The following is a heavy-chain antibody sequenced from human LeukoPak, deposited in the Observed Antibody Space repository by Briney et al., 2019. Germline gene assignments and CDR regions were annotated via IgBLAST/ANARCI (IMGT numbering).Heavy chain of an antibody. J-gene: IGHJ4*02. CDR1: GGSISSGSYN. CDR2: IYSSGST. V-gene: IGHV4-61*02. Sequence: SETLSLTCIVSGGSISSGSYNWSWIRQPAGKGLEWIGRIYSSGSTNYNPSLKSRVTISVDTSKNQFSLKLSSVTATDTAVYYCARGSEWTHYFDYWGQGALVTVSS. CDR3: ARGSEWTHYFDY. D-gene: IGHD3-3*01.